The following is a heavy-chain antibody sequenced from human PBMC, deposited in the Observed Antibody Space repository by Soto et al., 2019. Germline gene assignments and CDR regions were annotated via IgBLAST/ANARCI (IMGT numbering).Heavy chain of an antibody. V-gene: IGHV4-4*02. CDR1: GGSISGSNW. CDR3: ARDPDRHQYGMDV. D-gene: IGHD2-2*01. J-gene: IGHJ6*02. CDR2: IYHSGST. Sequence: SETLSLTCTVSGGSISGSNWWTWVRQPPGKGLEWIGEIYHSGSTNYNPSLESRVTISVDKSKNQFSLKLSSVTAADTAVYYCARDPDRHQYGMDVWGQGTTVTVSS.